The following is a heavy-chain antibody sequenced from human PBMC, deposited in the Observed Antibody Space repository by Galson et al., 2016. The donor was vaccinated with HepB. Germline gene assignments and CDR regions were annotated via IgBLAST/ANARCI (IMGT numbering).Heavy chain of an antibody. CDR2: INPNNGGT. CDR1: GYTYADYY. CDR3: ARSLSDYDCLGGCYRQFYFDY. D-gene: IGHD3-3*01. V-gene: IGHV1-2*04. J-gene: IGHJ4*02. Sequence: SVKVSCKASGYTYADYYIHWVRQAPGQGLEWMGWINPNNGGTKIEQKFQGWVNLTSDTNIGTAFMDLSSLKSDDAAMYFCARSLSDYDCLGGCYRQFYFDYWGRGTLVAVSS.